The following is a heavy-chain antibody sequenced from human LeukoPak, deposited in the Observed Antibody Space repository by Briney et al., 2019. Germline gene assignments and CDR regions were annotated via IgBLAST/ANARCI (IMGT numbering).Heavy chain of an antibody. J-gene: IGHJ4*02. V-gene: IGHV3-11*04. CDR3: ARMYSSWYADY. CDR1: GFTFSDYY. D-gene: IGHD6-13*01. Sequence: PGGSLRLSCAASGFTFSDYYMSWIRQAPGKGLEWVSYIDGNGAPTYYADSVKGRFTISRNNAKNSLYLHMNSLRAEDTAVYYCARMYSSWYADYWGQGTLVTVSS. CDR2: IDGNGAPT.